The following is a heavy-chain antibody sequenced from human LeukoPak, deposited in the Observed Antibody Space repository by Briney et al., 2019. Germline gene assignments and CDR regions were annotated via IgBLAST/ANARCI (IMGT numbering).Heavy chain of an antibody. J-gene: IGHJ4*02. V-gene: IGHV3-30*18. Sequence: GGSLRLSCAASGFTFSNFGMHWVRQAPGKGLEWVAVISYDGSDKYSADSVKGRFTISRDNSKNTLYLQMNSLRAEDTAVYYCAKSRYYYDSTRGYFDYWGQGTLVTVSS. CDR2: ISYDGSDK. CDR3: AKSRYYYDSTRGYFDY. CDR1: GFTFSNFG. D-gene: IGHD3-22*01.